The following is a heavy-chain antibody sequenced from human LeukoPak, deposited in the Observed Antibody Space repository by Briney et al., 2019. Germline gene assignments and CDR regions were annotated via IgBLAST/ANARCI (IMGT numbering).Heavy chain of an antibody. CDR2: IYYSGGT. D-gene: IGHD3-10*01. Sequence: SETLSLTCTVSGGSISSGDYYWSWIRQPPGKGLEWIGYIYYSGGTYYNPSLKSRLTISVDTSKNQFSLILNSVTAADTAVYYCANYPLASGSGSYFDSWGQGTLVTVSS. CDR1: GGSISSGDYY. V-gene: IGHV4-30-4*01. J-gene: IGHJ4*02. CDR3: ANYPLASGSGSYFDS.